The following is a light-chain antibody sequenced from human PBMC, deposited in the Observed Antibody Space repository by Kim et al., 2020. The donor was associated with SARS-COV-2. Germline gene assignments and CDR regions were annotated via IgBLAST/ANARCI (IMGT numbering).Light chain of an antibody. Sequence: ASVGDRVTITCQASQAITYYVNWYQQKPGKAPKILIYDASNLETGVPSRFSGSGSGTDFTFTITSLQSEDIGTYYCQQYDNLPYTFGQGSKLEI. V-gene: IGKV1-33*01. CDR3: QQYDNLPYT. CDR1: QAITYY. J-gene: IGKJ2*01. CDR2: DAS.